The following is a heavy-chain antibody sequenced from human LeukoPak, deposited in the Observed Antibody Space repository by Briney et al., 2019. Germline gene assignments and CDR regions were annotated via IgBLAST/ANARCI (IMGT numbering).Heavy chain of an antibody. CDR2: IKQDGSEK. J-gene: IGHJ4*02. CDR1: GFTFSSYW. CDR3: ARAGYGGKGEGIVY. Sequence: GGSLRLSCAASGFTFSSYWMSWVRQAPGKGLEWVANIKQDGSEKYYVDSVKGRFTISRDNAKNSLYLQMNSLRAEDTAVYYCARAGYGGKGEGIVYWGQGTLVTVSS. D-gene: IGHD4-23*01. V-gene: IGHV3-7*01.